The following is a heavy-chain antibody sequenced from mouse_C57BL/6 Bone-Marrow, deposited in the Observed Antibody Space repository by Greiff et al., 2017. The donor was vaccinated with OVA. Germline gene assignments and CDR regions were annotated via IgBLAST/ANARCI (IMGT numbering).Heavy chain of an antibody. D-gene: IGHD2-1*01. J-gene: IGHJ3*01. CDR3: ARPYYGNFSWFAY. CDR2: IDPEDGET. V-gene: IGHV14-2*01. CDR1: GFNINDYY. Sequence: VQLQQSGAELVKPGASVKLSCTASGFNINDYYMHWVKQRTEQGLEWIGRIDPEDGETKYAPKFQGKATITADTSSNTAYLQLSSLTSEDTAVYYCARPYYGNFSWFAYWGQGTLVTVSA.